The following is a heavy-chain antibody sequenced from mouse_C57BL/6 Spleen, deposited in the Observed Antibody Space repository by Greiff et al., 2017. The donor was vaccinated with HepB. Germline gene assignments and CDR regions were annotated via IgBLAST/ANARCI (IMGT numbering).Heavy chain of an antibody. Sequence: EVKLQESGPGLVKPSQSLSLTCSVTGYSITSGYYWNWIRQFPGNKLEWMGYISYDGSNNYNPSLKNRISITRDPSKNQFFLKLNSVTTEDTATYYCARGGGSSWKGYDFDYWGQGTTLTVSS. CDR2: ISYDGSN. J-gene: IGHJ2*01. D-gene: IGHD1-1*01. V-gene: IGHV3-6*01. CDR3: ARGGGSSWKGYDFDY. CDR1: GYSITSGYY.